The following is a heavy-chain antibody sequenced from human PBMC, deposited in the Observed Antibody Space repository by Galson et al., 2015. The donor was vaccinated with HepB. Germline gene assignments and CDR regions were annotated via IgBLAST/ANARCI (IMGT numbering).Heavy chain of an antibody. CDR3: ARDPPNTEDYYFDY. Sequence: SLRLSCAASGFTFSSSWMHWARQDPGKGLVWVSGINSDGTNTKYADSVKGRFTISRDNAGNTLSLQMNNLRVEDTAVYYCARDPPNTEDYYFDYWGQGSLVTVSS. D-gene: IGHD3/OR15-3a*01. CDR2: INSDGTNT. J-gene: IGHJ4*02. CDR1: GFTFSSSW. V-gene: IGHV3-74*01.